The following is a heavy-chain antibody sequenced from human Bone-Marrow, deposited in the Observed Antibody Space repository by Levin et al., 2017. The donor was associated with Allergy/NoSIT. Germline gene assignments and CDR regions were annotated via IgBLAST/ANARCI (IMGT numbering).Heavy chain of an antibody. CDR3: ARTGGYCSSTSTSYCGMDV. Sequence: TSETLSLTCAVYGGSFSGYYWSWIRQPPGKGLEWIGEINHSGSTNYNPSLKSRVTISVDTSKNQFSLKLSSVTAADTAVYYCARTGGYCSSTSTSYCGMDVWGQGTTVTVSS. CDR1: GGSFSGYY. V-gene: IGHV4-34*01. D-gene: IGHD2-2*01. J-gene: IGHJ6*02. CDR2: INHSGST.